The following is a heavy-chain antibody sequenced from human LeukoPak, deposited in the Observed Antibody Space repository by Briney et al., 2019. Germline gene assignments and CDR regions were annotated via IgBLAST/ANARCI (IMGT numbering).Heavy chain of an antibody. Sequence: GGSLRLSCAASGFTFDDYAMHWVRQAPGKGLEWVSLISGDGGSTYYADSVKGRFTISRDNSKNSLYLQMNSLRTEDTALYYCAKDIGSIRYSYGLDYCGQGTLVTVSS. CDR1: GFTFDDYA. V-gene: IGHV3-43*02. D-gene: IGHD5-18*01. J-gene: IGHJ4*02. CDR2: ISGDGGST. CDR3: AKDIGSIRYSYGLDY.